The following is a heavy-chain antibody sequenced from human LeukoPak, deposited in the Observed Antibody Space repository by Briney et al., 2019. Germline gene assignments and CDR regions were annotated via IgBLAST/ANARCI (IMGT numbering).Heavy chain of an antibody. Sequence: ASVKVSCKASGYTFTSYGISWVRQAPGQGLEWMGWISAYNDDTNYVQKFQGRVKMTTDTSTSTAFMELGSLRSDDTAVYYCARDVRSPMVRGIVFDYWGQGTLVTVSS. CDR3: ARDVRSPMVRGIVFDY. V-gene: IGHV1-18*01. J-gene: IGHJ4*02. D-gene: IGHD3-10*01. CDR1: GYTFTSYG. CDR2: ISAYNDDT.